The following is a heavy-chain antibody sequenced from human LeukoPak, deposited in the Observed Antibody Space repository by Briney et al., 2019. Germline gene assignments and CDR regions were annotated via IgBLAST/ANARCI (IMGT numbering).Heavy chain of an antibody. Sequence: PGGSLRLSCAASGFTFSNYWMSWVRQAPGKGLEWVANIKEDGSEKYYVESVKGRFTISRDNAKTSLYLQMNSLRAEDTAVYYCARGDYYDSSGFYHDAFDIWGQGTMVTVSS. CDR2: IKEDGSEK. D-gene: IGHD3-22*01. J-gene: IGHJ3*02. V-gene: IGHV3-7*01. CDR1: GFTFSNYW. CDR3: ARGDYYDSSGFYHDAFDI.